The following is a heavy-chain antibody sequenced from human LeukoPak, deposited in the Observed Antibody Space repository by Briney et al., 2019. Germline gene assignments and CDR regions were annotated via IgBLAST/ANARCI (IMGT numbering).Heavy chain of an antibody. J-gene: IGHJ2*01. Sequence: PSETLSLTCTVSGGSISSSSYYWGWIRQPPGKGLEWIGSIYYSGSTYYNPSLKSRVTISVDTSKNQFSLKLSSVTAADTAVYYCARERKYDILTGYPPHWYFDLWGRGTLVTVSS. D-gene: IGHD3-9*01. V-gene: IGHV4-39*07. CDR1: GGSISSSSYY. CDR3: ARERKYDILTGYPPHWYFDL. CDR2: IYYSGST.